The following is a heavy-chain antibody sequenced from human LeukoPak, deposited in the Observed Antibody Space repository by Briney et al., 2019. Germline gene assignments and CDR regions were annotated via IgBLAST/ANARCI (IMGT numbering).Heavy chain of an antibody. CDR3: ARIGGITYFDY. Sequence: KPSETLSLTCTVSGGYISSYYWGWIRQPAGKELEWIGRFYTRGSPNYNPSLKSRVTMSVDTSKNQFSLRLSSVSPADTAVYYCARIGGITYFDYWGQGTLVTVSS. CDR2: FYTRGSP. V-gene: IGHV4-4*07. CDR1: GGYISSYY. J-gene: IGHJ4*02. D-gene: IGHD3-16*01.